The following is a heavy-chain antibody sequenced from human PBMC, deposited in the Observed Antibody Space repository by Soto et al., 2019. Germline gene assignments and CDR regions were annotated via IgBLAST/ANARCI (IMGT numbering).Heavy chain of an antibody. CDR1: GYTFANHW. CDR3: TRDQSDTYSGKSNWWFDP. J-gene: IGHJ5*02. D-gene: IGHD1-26*01. V-gene: IGHV1-46*03. Sequence: ASVKVSCKASGYTFANHWVHWVRQAPGQGLEWMGIINPSDGSTIYTPELQGRVAITRDTSTSTVYMEMSSLRSEDTAVYYCTRDQSDTYSGKSNWWFDPWGQGTLVTVSS. CDR2: INPSDGST.